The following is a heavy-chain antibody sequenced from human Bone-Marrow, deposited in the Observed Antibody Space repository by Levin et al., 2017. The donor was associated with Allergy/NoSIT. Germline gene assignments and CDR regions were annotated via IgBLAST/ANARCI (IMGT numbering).Heavy chain of an antibody. D-gene: IGHD2-2*01. CDR1: GGSITSYY. CDR3: TSSLGYGDTSTCYGSWFDP. V-gene: IGHV4-59*01. CDR2: ISYSGGP. J-gene: IGHJ5*02. Sequence: SETLSLTCSVSGGSITSYYWTWIRQAPGKGLEWIGYISYSGGPTYNPSLKSRVTITADKSKNHFSLKLTSVTAADTAVYYCTSSLGYGDTSTCYGSWFDPWGQGTLVGVSS.